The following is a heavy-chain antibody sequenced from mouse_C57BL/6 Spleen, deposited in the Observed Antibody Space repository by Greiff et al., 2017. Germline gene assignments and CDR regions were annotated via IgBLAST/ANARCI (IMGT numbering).Heavy chain of an antibody. CDR3: TTSVRISPYAMDY. D-gene: IGHD2-2*01. J-gene: IGHJ4*01. CDR2: LDPENGDT. V-gene: IGHV14-4*01. Sequence: VQLKQSGAELVRPGASVKLSCTASGFNIKDDYMHWVKQRPEQGLEWIGWLDPENGDTEYASKFQGKATITADTSSNTAYLQLSSLTSADTAVYYCTTSVRISPYAMDYWGQGTSVTVSS. CDR1: GFNIKDDY.